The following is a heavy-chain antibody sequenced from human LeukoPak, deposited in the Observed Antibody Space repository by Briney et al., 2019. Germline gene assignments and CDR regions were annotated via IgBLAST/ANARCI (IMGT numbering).Heavy chain of an antibody. V-gene: IGHV3-33*01. Sequence: PGGSLRLSWAASGFTFSTYGMHWVRQAPGKGLEWVAVIWYDGGIKYYADSVKGRFTISRDNSKDTLFLQMNNLRAEDTAIYYCARAVGPYDYWGQGTPVTVSS. CDR1: GFTFSTYG. J-gene: IGHJ4*02. CDR2: IWYDGGIK. CDR3: ARAVGPYDY. D-gene: IGHD3-10*01.